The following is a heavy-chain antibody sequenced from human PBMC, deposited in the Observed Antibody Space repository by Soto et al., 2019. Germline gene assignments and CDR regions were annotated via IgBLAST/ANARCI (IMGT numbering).Heavy chain of an antibody. J-gene: IGHJ4*02. V-gene: IGHV1-18*04. CDR2: ISGKNGNT. D-gene: IGHD4-17*01. Sequence: QVHLVQSGGELKKPGASVKVSCKASGYSFSDFGITWVRQAPGQGLEWMGWISGKNGNTNYAQKVQGRVTLTADTSTSTDYMEMRALTADDTATYYCARSDYYEDTGTFEYWGQGTPVTVSS. CDR3: ARSDYYEDTGTFEY. CDR1: GYSFSDFG.